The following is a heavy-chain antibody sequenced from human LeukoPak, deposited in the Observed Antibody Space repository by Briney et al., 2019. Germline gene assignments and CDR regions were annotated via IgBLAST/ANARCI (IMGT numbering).Heavy chain of an antibody. CDR2: ISSSGSTI. CDR3: ARDGGRGCSSTSCYTNAYYYYGMDV. Sequence: GGSLRLSCAASGFTFSDYYMSWIRQAPGKGLEWVSDISSSGSTIYYADSVKGRFPTSRDNAKNSLYLQMNSLRAEHTAVYYCARDGGRGCSSTSCYTNAYYYYGMDVWGQGTTVTVSS. J-gene: IGHJ6*02. V-gene: IGHV3-11*01. CDR1: GFTFSDYY. D-gene: IGHD2-2*02.